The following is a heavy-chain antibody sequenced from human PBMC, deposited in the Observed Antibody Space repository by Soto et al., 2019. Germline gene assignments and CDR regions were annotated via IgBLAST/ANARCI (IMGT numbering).Heavy chain of an antibody. CDR2: ISSNGGST. CDR1: GFTFSSYA. Sequence: GGSLRLSCAASGFTFSSYAMHWVRQAPGKGLEYVSAISSNGGSTYYANSVKGRFTISRDNSKNTLYLQMGSLRAEDMAVYYCAREGSIVAAAGTLFDYWGQGTLVTVSS. CDR3: AREGSIVAAAGTLFDY. V-gene: IGHV3-64*01. D-gene: IGHD6-13*01. J-gene: IGHJ4*02.